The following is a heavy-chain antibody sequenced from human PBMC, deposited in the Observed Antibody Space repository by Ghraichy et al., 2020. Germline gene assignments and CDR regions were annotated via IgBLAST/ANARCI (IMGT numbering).Heavy chain of an antibody. Sequence: GGSLRLSCVGSGFTLSSYSMNWVRQSPGKGLEWIAYITISSRTISYADSVKGRFTISRDNAQNSLYLQMSSLRDEDTAVYYCARGSKVVRFYYYDGMDVWGQGTTVPVSS. CDR3: ARGSKVVRFYYYDGMDV. CDR2: ITISSRTI. V-gene: IGHV3-48*02. D-gene: IGHD4-23*01. J-gene: IGHJ6*02. CDR1: GFTLSSYS.